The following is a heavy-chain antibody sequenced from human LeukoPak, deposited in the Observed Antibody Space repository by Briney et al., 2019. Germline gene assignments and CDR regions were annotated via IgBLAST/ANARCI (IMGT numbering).Heavy chain of an antibody. CDR2: INPSAGST. CDR1: GYTFTSYY. D-gene: IGHD6-19*01. V-gene: IGHV1-46*01. Sequence: ASVKVSCKASGYTFTSYYMHWVRQAPGQGLEWMGIINPSAGSTSYAQKFQGRVTMTRGTSTSTVYMELSSLRSEDTAVYYCAKVGAAGIAVVLVDYWGQGTLVTVSS. J-gene: IGHJ4*02. CDR3: AKVGAAGIAVVLVDY.